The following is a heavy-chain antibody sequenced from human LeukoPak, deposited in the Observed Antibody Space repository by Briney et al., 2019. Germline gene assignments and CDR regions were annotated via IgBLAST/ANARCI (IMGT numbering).Heavy chain of an antibody. Sequence: GGSLRLSCAASGFTFSSYEMNWVRQAPGKGLEWVSVIYSGGSTYYADSVKGRFTVSRDNSKNTLYLQMNSLRAEDTAVYYCARARDNLDYWGQGTLVTVSS. CDR3: ARARDNLDY. D-gene: IGHD1-1*01. J-gene: IGHJ4*02. CDR2: IYSGGST. CDR1: GFTFSSYE. V-gene: IGHV3-66*01.